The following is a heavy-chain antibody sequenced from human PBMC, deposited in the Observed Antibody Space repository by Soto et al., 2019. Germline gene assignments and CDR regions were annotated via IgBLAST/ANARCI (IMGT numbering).Heavy chain of an antibody. CDR2: MERNADSVTT. Sequence: EVQLVESGGGLVNPGGSLRLSCAGICFSFDNTAMIWVRQAPGGVLEWVGRMERNADSVTTEDAAPVQGRFPISRDDSKSTLYLQMNSLKTEDTAVYYWTTRKSDAGHWGQGTLVTVSS. CDR1: CFSFDNTA. D-gene: IGHD2-21*02. CDR3: TTRKSDAGH. J-gene: IGHJ4*02. V-gene: IGHV3-15*07.